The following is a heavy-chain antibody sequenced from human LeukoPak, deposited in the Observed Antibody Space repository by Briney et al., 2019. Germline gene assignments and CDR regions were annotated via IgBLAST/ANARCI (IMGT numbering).Heavy chain of an antibody. J-gene: IGHJ1*01. CDR2: IYYNGST. CDR3: ASCVVVTATKYFQH. D-gene: IGHD2-21*02. CDR1: GGSISSYY. Sequence: SETLSLTCTVSGGSISSYYWSWIRQPPGKGLEWIGDIYYNGSTNYNPSLKSRVTISVDTSKNQFSLKLSSVTAADTAVYYCASCVVVTATKYFQHWGQGTLVTVSS. V-gene: IGHV4-59*01.